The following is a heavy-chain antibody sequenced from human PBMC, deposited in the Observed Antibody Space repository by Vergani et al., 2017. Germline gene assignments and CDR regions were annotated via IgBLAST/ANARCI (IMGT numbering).Heavy chain of an antibody. CDR1: GYSFTNYW. Sequence: EVQLVQSGAEVKKPGESLKISCKGSGYSFTNYWIGWVRQMPGKGLEWMGIIYPGDSDTRYSPSFQGQVTISADKSISTAYLQWSSLKASDTAMYYCARWNSGTYYTYHYYYMDVWGKGTTVTVSS. D-gene: IGHD1-26*01. CDR3: ARWNSGTYYTYHYYYMDV. V-gene: IGHV5-51*01. J-gene: IGHJ6*03. CDR2: IYPGDSDT.